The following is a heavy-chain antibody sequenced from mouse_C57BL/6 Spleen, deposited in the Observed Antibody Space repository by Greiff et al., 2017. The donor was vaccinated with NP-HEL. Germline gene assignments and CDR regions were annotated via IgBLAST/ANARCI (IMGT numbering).Heavy chain of an antibody. J-gene: IGHJ2*01. CDR2: IRNKANGYTT. D-gene: IGHD1-1*01. V-gene: IGHV7-3*01. CDR1: GFTFTDYY. CDR3: ARLACSSYVDYFDY. Sequence: EVMLVESGGGLVQPGGSLSLSCAASGFTFTDYYMSWVRQPPGKALEWLGFIRNKANGYTTEYSASVKGRFTISRDNSQSILYLQMNALRAEDSATYYCARLACSSYVDYFDYWGQGTTLTVSS.